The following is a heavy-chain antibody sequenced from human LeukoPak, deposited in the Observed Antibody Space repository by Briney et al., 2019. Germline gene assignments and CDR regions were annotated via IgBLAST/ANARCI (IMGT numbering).Heavy chain of an antibody. Sequence: PGGSLRLSCAASGFTFSSYGMHWVREAPGKGLEWVAVISYDGSNKYYADSVKGRFTISRDNSKNTLYLQMNSLRAEDTAVYYCAKDLPNWFDPWGQGTLVTVSS. J-gene: IGHJ5*02. CDR3: AKDLPNWFDP. V-gene: IGHV3-30*18. CDR1: GFTFSSYG. CDR2: ISYDGSNK.